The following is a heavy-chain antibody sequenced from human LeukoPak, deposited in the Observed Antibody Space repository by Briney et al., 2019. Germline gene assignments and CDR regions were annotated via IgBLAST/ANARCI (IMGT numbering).Heavy chain of an antibody. Sequence: KASETLSLTCTVSGGSISSSSYYWGWIRQPPGKGLEWIGSIYYSGSTYYNPSLKSRVTISVDTSKNQFSLKLSSVTAADTAVYYCARVRFTMVDYYYYMDVWGKGTTVTVSS. J-gene: IGHJ6*03. CDR3: ARVRFTMVDYYYYMDV. CDR2: IYYSGST. CDR1: GGSISSSSYY. D-gene: IGHD3-10*01. V-gene: IGHV4-39*07.